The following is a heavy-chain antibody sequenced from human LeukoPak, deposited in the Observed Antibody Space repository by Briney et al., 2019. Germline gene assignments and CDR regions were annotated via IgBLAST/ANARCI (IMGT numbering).Heavy chain of an antibody. V-gene: IGHV3-53*04. Sequence: GGSLRLSCAASGFTVSSNYMSWVRQAPGEGLEWVSVIYSGGSTYYADSVKGRFTISRHNSKNTLYLQMNSLRAEDTAVYYCATGLRTDAFDIWGQGTMVTVSS. D-gene: IGHD4-17*01. CDR1: GFTVSSNY. CDR3: ATGLRTDAFDI. CDR2: IYSGGST. J-gene: IGHJ3*02.